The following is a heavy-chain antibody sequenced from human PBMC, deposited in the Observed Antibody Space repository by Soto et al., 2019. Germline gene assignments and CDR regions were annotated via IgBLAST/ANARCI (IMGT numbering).Heavy chain of an antibody. J-gene: IGHJ4*02. D-gene: IGHD6-13*01. V-gene: IGHV4-59*08. Sequence: HVQLQESGPGLVKPSETLSLTCTVSGGSISNYYWSWIRQPPGKGLEWIGFMSYRGTTNYNPSLKRRVTISVNTSKNQFALKLSSVTAADTAVYYCASRDSSSWSIDYWGQGTLVTVSS. CDR2: MSYRGTT. CDR3: ASRDSSSWSIDY. CDR1: GGSISNYY.